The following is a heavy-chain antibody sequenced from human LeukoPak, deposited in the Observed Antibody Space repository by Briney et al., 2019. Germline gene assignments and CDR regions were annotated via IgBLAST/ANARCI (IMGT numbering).Heavy chain of an antibody. V-gene: IGHV4-31*03. CDR1: GGSISNGGYY. CDR3: ARGTGYNSPFVDY. Sequence: SQTLSLTCTVSGGSISNGGYYWSWIRQHPGKGLEWIGYIYYSGSTYYNPSLKSRVTISVDTSKNQFSLKLSSVTAADTAVYYCARGTGYNSPFVDYWGQGTLVTVSS. J-gene: IGHJ4*02. D-gene: IGHD5-24*01. CDR2: IYYSGST.